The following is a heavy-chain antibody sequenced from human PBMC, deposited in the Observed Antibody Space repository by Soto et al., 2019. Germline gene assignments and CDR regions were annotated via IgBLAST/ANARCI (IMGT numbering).Heavy chain of an antibody. CDR3: AKDLASRWSLDC. CDR1: GFTFRSDG. CDR2: ISYDANTI. J-gene: IGHJ4*01. D-gene: IGHD2-15*01. Sequence: GGSLRLSCAATGFTFRSDGMHWVRQAPGKGLEWVAFISYDANTIYYADSVRGRFTISRDNSKNTLYLQMNSLRPEDTAVYYCAKDLASRWSLDCWGHGTLVTVSS. V-gene: IGHV3-30*18.